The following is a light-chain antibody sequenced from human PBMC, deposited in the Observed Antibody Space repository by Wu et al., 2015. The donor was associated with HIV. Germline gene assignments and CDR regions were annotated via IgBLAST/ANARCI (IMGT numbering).Light chain of an antibody. Sequence: DIQMTQSPSSLSASVGDRVTITCRASQGISNFLAWYQQKPGKPPKVLIYAASTLQSGVPSRFSGSGSGTDFTLTINRLEPEDFAVYYCQQYGSSPSFGQGTKVEIK. V-gene: IGKV1-27*01. CDR2: AAS. CDR1: QGISNF. J-gene: IGKJ1*01. CDR3: QQYGSSPS.